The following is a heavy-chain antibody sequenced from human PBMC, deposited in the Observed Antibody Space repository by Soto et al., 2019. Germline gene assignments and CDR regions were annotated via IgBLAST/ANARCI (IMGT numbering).Heavy chain of an antibody. V-gene: IGHV4-4*02. CDR2: IYHSGST. J-gene: IGHJ4*02. CDR3: ARSPRSIAAGGIDY. CDR1: GGSISSSNL. D-gene: IGHD6-13*01. Sequence: QVQLQESGPGLVKPSGTLSLTCAVSGGSISSSNLWAWVRQPPGKGLEWIGEIYHSGSTNYNPSLKSRVTISVDKSKNQYSLKATSVTAADTAVYYCARSPRSIAAGGIDYWGQGILVTLSS.